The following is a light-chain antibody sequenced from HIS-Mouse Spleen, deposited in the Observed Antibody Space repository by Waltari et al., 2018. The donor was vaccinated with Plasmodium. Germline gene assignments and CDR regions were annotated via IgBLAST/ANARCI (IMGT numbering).Light chain of an antibody. J-gene: IGKJ1*01. Sequence: AIWMTQSPSLLSASTGDRVTISCRMSQGISCYLAWYQQKPGKAPELRIYAASTLQSGVPSRFSGSGAGTDFTLTISCLQSEDFATYYCQQYYSFPQTFGHGTKVEIK. CDR3: QQYYSFPQT. CDR2: AAS. CDR1: QGISCY. V-gene: IGKV1D-8*02.